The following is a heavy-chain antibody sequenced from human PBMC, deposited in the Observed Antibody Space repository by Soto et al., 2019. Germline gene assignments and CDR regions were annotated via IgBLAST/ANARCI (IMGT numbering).Heavy chain of an antibody. D-gene: IGHD2-15*01. Sequence: ASVKVSCKASGYTFTTHAIYWVRQAPGQRPEWMGWINPANGNTKYSPKFQDRLRTTRDTSANTAYMELRSLQSEDTALYFCGREGKPLFRGLVGCFDPWGPGTLVSVSS. J-gene: IGHJ5*02. CDR1: GYTFTTHA. CDR3: GREGKPLFRGLVGCFDP. V-gene: IGHV1-3*01. CDR2: INPANGNT.